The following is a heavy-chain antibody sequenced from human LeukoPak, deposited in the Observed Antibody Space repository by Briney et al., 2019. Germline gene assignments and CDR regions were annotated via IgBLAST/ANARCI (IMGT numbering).Heavy chain of an antibody. CDR3: ARVNGGTYYVGY. V-gene: IGHV4-59*01. CDR1: GGSISSYY. J-gene: IGHJ4*02. CDR2: IYYSGST. D-gene: IGHD4-23*01. Sequence: SETLSLTCTVSGGSISSYYWSWIRQPPGKGLEWIGYIYYSGSTNYNPSLKSRVTISVDTSKNQFSLKLSSVTAADTAVYYCARVNGGTYYVGYWGQGTLVTVSS.